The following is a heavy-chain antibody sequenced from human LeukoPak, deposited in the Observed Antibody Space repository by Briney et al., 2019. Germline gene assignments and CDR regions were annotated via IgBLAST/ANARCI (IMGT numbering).Heavy chain of an antibody. Sequence: GESLKISCKVSGYSFTSYWIGWVRQMPGKGLEWMGIIYPGDSDTRYSPSFQGQVTISADKSISTAYLQWSSLKASDTAMYYCARTGDSSGYSWYFDLWGRGTLVTVSS. CDR1: GYSFTSYW. V-gene: IGHV5-51*01. J-gene: IGHJ2*01. CDR3: ARTGDSSGYSWYFDL. D-gene: IGHD3-22*01. CDR2: IYPGDSDT.